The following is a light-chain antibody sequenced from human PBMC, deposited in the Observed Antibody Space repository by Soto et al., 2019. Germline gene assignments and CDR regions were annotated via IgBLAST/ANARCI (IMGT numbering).Light chain of an antibody. CDR3: QQRYNWLT. Sequence: IVLTHSPGTLSLFPGERATLSCGARQTVSTYLSWYQPKPGQAPRLLIYGASNRATGIPARFSGSGSGTDFTLTISSLEPEDSAVYYCQQRYNWLTFGGGTKVDIK. CDR1: QTVSTY. CDR2: GAS. V-gene: IGKV3-11*01. J-gene: IGKJ4*01.